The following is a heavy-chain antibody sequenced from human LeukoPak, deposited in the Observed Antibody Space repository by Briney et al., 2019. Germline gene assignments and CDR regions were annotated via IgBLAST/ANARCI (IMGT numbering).Heavy chain of an antibody. J-gene: IGHJ3*02. CDR1: GYTFTSYD. CDR2: MNPNSGNT. Sequence: ASVKVSYKPSGYTFTSYDINWVRPAPGQGLEWMGWMNPNSGNTGYAQKFQGRVTITRNTSISTAYMELSSLRSEDTAVYYCVRGGSKAFDIWGQGTMVTVSS. D-gene: IGHD3-10*01. CDR3: VRGGSKAFDI. V-gene: IGHV1-8*03.